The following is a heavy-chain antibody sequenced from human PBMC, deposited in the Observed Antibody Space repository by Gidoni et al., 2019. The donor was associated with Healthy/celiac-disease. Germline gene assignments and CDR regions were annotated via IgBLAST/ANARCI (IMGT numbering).Heavy chain of an antibody. J-gene: IGHJ4*02. CDR2: IIPILGIA. Sequence: QVQLVQSGAEVKKPGSSVKVSCKASGGTFSSYTISWVRQAPGQGLEWMGRIIPILGIANYAQKFQGRVTITADKSTSTACMELSSLRSEDTAVYYCARGRYSGSYHFDYWGQGTLVTVSS. V-gene: IGHV1-69*02. D-gene: IGHD1-26*01. CDR1: GGTFSSYT. CDR3: ARGRYSGSYHFDY.